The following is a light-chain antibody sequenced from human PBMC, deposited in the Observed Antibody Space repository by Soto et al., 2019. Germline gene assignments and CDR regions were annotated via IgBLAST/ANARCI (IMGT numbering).Light chain of an antibody. J-gene: IGKJ2*01. CDR3: QQHGTSPYT. V-gene: IGKV3-15*01. CDR2: GAS. CDR1: QSVSSN. Sequence: ERVMTQSPATLSVSPGERATLSCRASQSVSSNLAWYQQKPGQAPRLLIYGASTRATGIPARFSGSGSGTDFTLTISSLQSEDFAVYYCQQHGTSPYTFGQGTVLEIK.